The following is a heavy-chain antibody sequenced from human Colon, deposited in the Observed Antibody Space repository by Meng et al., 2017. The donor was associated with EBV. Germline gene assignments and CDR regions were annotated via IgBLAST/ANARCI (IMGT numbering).Heavy chain of an antibody. J-gene: IGHJ4*02. CDR2: IYYSGST. CDR1: GGPVSSGGYY. V-gene: IGHV4-31*03. Sequence: QVQRQESGPGLVKPSHPLSLTCTVSGGPVSSGGYYWTWICQNPGKGLEWFGHIYYSGSTFSNPSLKRRVIISIDTSKNQFSLNLRSVTAADTAVYYCARVSSGWDYFDYWGQGTLVTVSS. D-gene: IGHD6-19*01. CDR3: ARVSSGWDYFDY.